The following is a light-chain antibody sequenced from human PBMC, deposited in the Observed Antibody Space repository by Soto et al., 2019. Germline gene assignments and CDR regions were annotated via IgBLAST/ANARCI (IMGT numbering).Light chain of an antibody. CDR3: QQYGTSSS. J-gene: IGKJ5*01. Sequence: ELVLTQSPGTLSLSPEERATLSCRASQSVSSSYLAWYQQKPGQAPRLLIYGASSRATGIPDRFSGSGSGTDFTLTISRLEPEDFAVYYCQQYGTSSSFGGGTRLEIK. CDR2: GAS. CDR1: QSVSSSY. V-gene: IGKV3-20*01.